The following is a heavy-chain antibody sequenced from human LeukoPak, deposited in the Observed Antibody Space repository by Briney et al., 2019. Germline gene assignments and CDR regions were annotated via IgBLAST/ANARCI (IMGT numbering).Heavy chain of an antibody. CDR3: ARTPSTPTTYSYGRFDP. V-gene: IGHV1-3*04. D-gene: IGHD5-18*01. CDR1: GYTFTNYA. Sequence: ASVKVSCKASGYTFTNYALHWVRQAPGQRLEWMGWINTGNGNTKYPQKFQGRVTITRDTSASTAYMELSSLRSEDTAVYYCARTPSTPTTYSYGRFDPWGQGTLVTVSS. CDR2: INTGNGNT. J-gene: IGHJ5*02.